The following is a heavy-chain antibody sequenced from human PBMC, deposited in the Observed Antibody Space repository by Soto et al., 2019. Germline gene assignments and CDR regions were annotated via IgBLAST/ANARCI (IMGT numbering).Heavy chain of an antibody. D-gene: IGHD5-12*01. CDR3: ARGASGYGNFDY. CDR2: IDSDGSPT. Sequence: EVQLVESGGGLVQPGGSLRLSCTASGFTFSSYWMHWVRQAPGKGLVWVSRIDSDGSPTNYADFVKGRFPISRDNAKNTLYLQMNSLRVEDTAVYYCARGASGYGNFDYWGQGTLVTVSS. V-gene: IGHV3-74*01. CDR1: GFTFSSYW. J-gene: IGHJ4*02.